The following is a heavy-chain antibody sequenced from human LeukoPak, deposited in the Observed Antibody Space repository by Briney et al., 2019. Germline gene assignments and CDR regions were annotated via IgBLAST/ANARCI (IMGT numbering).Heavy chain of an antibody. CDR2: INPSGGST. J-gene: IGHJ5*02. V-gene: IGHV1-46*01. Sequence: GASVTVSCKASGYTFTSYYMHWVRQAPGQGLEWMGIINPSGGSTSYAQKFQGRVTMTRDTFTSTVYMELSSLRSEDTAVYYCARDVSYYGSGSYYRYWFDPWGQGTLVTVSS. D-gene: IGHD3-10*01. CDR3: ARDVSYYGSGSYYRYWFDP. CDR1: GYTFTSYY.